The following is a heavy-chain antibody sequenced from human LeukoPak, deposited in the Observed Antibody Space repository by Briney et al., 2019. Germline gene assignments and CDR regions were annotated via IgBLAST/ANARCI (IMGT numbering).Heavy chain of an antibody. CDR1: GYSISSGYY. V-gene: IGHV4-38-2*02. CDR3: VRDWGHYWYFDL. J-gene: IGHJ2*01. CDR2: IYHSGST. Sequence: SETLSLTCTVSGYSISSGYYWGWIRQPPGKGLEWIGSIYHSGSTYYNPSLKSRVTISVDTSKNQFSLKLSSVTAADTAVYYCVRDWGHYWYFDLWGRGTLVTVSS. D-gene: IGHD3-16*01.